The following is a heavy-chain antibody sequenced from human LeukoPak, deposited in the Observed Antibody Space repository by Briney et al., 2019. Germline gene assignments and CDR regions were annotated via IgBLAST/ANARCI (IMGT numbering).Heavy chain of an antibody. J-gene: IGHJ5*02. D-gene: IGHD6-13*01. Sequence: SETLSLTCTVSGGSISNYYWSWIRQPAGKGLEWIGRIYSSGSTNYNPSLKSRVTISVDTSKNQFSLKLSSVTAADTAVYYCARQPAAGTFFWFDPWGQGTLVTVSS. CDR1: GGSISNYY. V-gene: IGHV4-4*07. CDR2: IYSSGST. CDR3: ARQPAAGTFFWFDP.